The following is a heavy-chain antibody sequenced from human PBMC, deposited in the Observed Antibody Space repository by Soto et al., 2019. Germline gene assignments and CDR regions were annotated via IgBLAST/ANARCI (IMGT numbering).Heavy chain of an antibody. CDR2: IYYSGST. Sequence: SETLSLTCTVSGGSISSYYWSWIRQPPGKGLEWIGYIYYSGSTNYNPSLKSRVTISVDTSKNQFSLKLSSVTAADTAVYYCARQAYSTGLNWFDPWGQGTLVTVSS. J-gene: IGHJ5*02. CDR3: ARQAYSTGLNWFDP. D-gene: IGHD4-17*01. CDR1: GGSISSYY. V-gene: IGHV4-59*08.